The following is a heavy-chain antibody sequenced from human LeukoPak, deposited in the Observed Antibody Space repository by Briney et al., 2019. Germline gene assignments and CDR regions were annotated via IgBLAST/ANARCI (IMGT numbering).Heavy chain of an antibody. D-gene: IGHD2-2*02. V-gene: IGHV4-39*07. CDR1: GDSLSSSTYY. Sequence: SSETLSLTCTVSGDSLSSSTYYWGWIRQPPGKGPEWIGIIYYSGGTYYNPSLKSRVTISADTFKNHFSLKLTSVTAADTAVYYCATAPILRGEGGEHYKYGMDVWGQGTTVIVSS. J-gene: IGHJ6*02. CDR3: ATAPILRGEGGEHYKYGMDV. CDR2: IYYSGGT.